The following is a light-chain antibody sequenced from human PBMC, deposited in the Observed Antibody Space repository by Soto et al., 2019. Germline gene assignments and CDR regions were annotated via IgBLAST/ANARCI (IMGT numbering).Light chain of an antibody. CDR2: DTS. CDR1: QSVSNY. Sequence: EIVLTQSPDTLSLSPGERATLSCRASQSVSNYLAWYQQKPGQAPRLLIYDTSNRATGIPARFSGSGSGTDFTLTISSLEPEDFAVYYCQQRSNWPPLTFGGGTKVEI. CDR3: QQRSNWPPLT. J-gene: IGKJ4*01. V-gene: IGKV3-11*01.